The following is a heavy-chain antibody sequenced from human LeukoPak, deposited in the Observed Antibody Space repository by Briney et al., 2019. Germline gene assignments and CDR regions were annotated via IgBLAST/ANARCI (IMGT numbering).Heavy chain of an antibody. CDR2: IIPIFGTA. J-gene: IGHJ2*01. CDR1: GGTFSSYA. CDR3: ATPRSPVWYFDL. V-gene: IGHV1-69*05. Sequence: GASVKVSCKASGGTFSSYAISWVRQAPGQGLEWMGGIIPIFGTANYAQKFQGRVTITTDESTSTAYMELSSLRSEDTAVYYCATPRSPVWYFDLWGRGTLVTVSS.